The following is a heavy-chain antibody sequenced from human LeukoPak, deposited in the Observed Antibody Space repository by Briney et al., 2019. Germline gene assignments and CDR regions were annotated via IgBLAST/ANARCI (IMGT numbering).Heavy chain of an antibody. J-gene: IGHJ5*02. Sequence: GESLQISCKASGYRFTSYWIGWVRQMPGKGLGCMGIIHPGDSETRYSPSFQGQVTISADKSISTAYLQWSGLKASDTAMYYCARHFERRITMVRGVITDDPWGQGTLVTVSS. CDR3: ARHFERRITMVRGVITDDP. V-gene: IGHV5-51*01. D-gene: IGHD3-10*01. CDR1: GYRFTSYW. CDR2: IHPGDSET.